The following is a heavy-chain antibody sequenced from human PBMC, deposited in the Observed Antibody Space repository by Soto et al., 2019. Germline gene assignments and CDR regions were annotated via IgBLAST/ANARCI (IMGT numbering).Heavy chain of an antibody. CDR2: IAFHGGAT. CDR1: GFSFSYCA. V-gene: IGHV3-23*01. CDR3: AKDESTGYYEHGDF. D-gene: IGHD3-22*01. J-gene: IGHJ4*02. Sequence: VQLLESGGSLVQPGSSLRLSCAASGFSFSYCAMSWVRQAPGKGLEWVATIAFHGGATHYADSVQGRFTISRDNSKSRLYLQMYSLRAEDTALYFCAKDESTGYYEHGDFWGQGTLVTVSS.